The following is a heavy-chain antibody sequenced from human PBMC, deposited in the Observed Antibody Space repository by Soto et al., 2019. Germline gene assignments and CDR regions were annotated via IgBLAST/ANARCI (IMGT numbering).Heavy chain of an antibody. CDR3: ARGSGSGSYYTG. D-gene: IGHD3-10*01. CDR2: ISGSGSSS. V-gene: IGHV3-23*01. CDR1: GFTFSSYS. J-gene: IGHJ4*02. Sequence: GGSLRLSCAASGFTFSSYSMNWVRQAPGKGLEWVSVISGSGSSSSYADSVKGRFTISRDNSKNTLYLQMNSLRAEDTAVYYCARGSGSGSYYTGWGQGTLVTVSS.